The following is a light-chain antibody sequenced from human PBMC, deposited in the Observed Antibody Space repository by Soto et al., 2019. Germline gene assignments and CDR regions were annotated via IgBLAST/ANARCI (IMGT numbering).Light chain of an antibody. CDR3: QQYGSSPFT. V-gene: IGKV3-20*01. J-gene: IGKJ3*01. CDR1: QSVSGY. Sequence: DIVLTQSPANLSVSPGERATLSCRASQSVSGYLAWYQQKPGQAPRLLIYDASIRATGIPARFSGSGSGTDFTLTISRLEPEDFAVYYCQQYGSSPFTFGPGTKVDIK. CDR2: DAS.